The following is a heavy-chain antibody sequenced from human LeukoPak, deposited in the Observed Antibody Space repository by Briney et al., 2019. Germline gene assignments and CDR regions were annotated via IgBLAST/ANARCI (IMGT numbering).Heavy chain of an antibody. Sequence: GASVKVSCKASGYTFTGYYMHWARQAPGQGLEWMGWINPNSGGTNYAQKFQGRVTMTRDTSISTAYMELSRLRSDDTAEYYCARGARIAARHKIWFDPWGQGTLVTVSS. D-gene: IGHD6-6*01. CDR3: ARGARIAARHKIWFDP. J-gene: IGHJ5*02. CDR1: GYTFTGYY. CDR2: INPNSGGT. V-gene: IGHV1-2*02.